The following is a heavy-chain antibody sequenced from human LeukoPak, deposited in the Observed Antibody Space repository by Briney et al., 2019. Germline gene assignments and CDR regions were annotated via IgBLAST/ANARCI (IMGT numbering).Heavy chain of an antibody. J-gene: IGHJ1*01. D-gene: IGHD3-3*01. Sequence: ASVKVSCKASGYTFSGYYMHWVRQAPGQGLEWMGWINPNSGGTKYAQKFQGRVTMTRDTSISTAYMELSRLRSDDTAVYYCTTSYYDFWSYSSEYFQHWGQSTLVTVSS. V-gene: IGHV1-2*02. CDR1: GYTFSGYY. CDR3: TTSYYDFWSYSSEYFQH. CDR2: INPNSGGT.